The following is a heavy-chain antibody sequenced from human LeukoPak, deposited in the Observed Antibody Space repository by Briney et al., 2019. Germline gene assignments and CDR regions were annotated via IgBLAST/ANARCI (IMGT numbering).Heavy chain of an antibody. Sequence: PGRSLRLSCAASGFTFSSYAMHWVRQAPGKGLEWVAVISYDGSNKYYADSVKGRFTISRDNSKNTLYLQMNSLRAEDTAVYYCARDDCSGGSCCLVRGMDVWGQGTTVTVSS. CDR3: ARDDCSGGSCCLVRGMDV. CDR1: GFTFSSYA. CDR2: ISYDGSNK. J-gene: IGHJ6*02. D-gene: IGHD2-15*01. V-gene: IGHV3-30-3*01.